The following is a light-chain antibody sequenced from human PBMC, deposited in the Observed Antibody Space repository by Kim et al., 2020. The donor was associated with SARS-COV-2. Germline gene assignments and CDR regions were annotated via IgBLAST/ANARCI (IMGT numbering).Light chain of an antibody. V-gene: IGLV1-51*01. Sequence: QSALTQPPSVSAAPGQKVTISCSGSSTNIGGYYVTWYQQLPGTAPSVLIYDNDKRPSGVTDRFSGSKSGTSASLGISGLQPGDEADYYCAAWDDSLSARVFGTGTKLTVL. J-gene: IGLJ1*01. CDR1: STNIGGYY. CDR2: DND. CDR3: AAWDDSLSARV.